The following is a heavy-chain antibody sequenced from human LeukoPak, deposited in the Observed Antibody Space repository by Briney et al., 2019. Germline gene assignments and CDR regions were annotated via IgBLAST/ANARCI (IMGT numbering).Heavy chain of an antibody. D-gene: IGHD3-9*01. CDR2: IYYSGST. CDR1: GGSISSSSYY. J-gene: IGHJ4*02. V-gene: IGHV4-39*01. CDR3: ARSPVLRYFDWLLKGFDY. Sequence: SETLSLTCTVSGGSISSSSYYWGWIRQPPGKGLEWIGSIYYSGSTYYNPSLKSRVTISVDTSKNQFSLKLSSVTAADTAVYYCARSPVLRYFDWLLKGFDYWGQGTLVTVSS.